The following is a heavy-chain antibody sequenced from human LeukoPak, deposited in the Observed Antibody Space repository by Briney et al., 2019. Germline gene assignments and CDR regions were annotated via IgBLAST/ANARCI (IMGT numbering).Heavy chain of an antibody. CDR2: ISHSGST. D-gene: IGHD6-13*01. V-gene: IGHV4-38-2*02. CDR3: ARSPGLMAADDY. CDR1: GYSISSGYF. Sequence: PSETLSLTCTVSGYSISSGYFWGWVRQPPGKGLEWIGTISHSGSTYYSPSLKSRLTISLDTSKNQFSLKLTSVTAADTAVYYCARSPGLMAADDYWGQGTLVTVSS. J-gene: IGHJ4*02.